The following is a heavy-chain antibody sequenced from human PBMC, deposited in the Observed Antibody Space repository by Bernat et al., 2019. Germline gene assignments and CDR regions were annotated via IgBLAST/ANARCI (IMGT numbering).Heavy chain of an antibody. V-gene: IGHV1-2*02. J-gene: IGHJ3*01. CDR2: INPNSGGI. D-gene: IGHD3-22*01. CDR1: GYIFTGYY. CDR3: ARGPAGYYDRGDYYLGAFDV. Sequence: QVQVVQSGAEVKKPGASVKVSCKASGYIFTGYYMHWVRQAPGQGLEWMGWINPNSGGIKYAQKFQGRVTMTRHTSRSTAYMELSRLRSDDPAVYYCARGPAGYYDRGDYYLGAFDVWGQGTMVTVSS.